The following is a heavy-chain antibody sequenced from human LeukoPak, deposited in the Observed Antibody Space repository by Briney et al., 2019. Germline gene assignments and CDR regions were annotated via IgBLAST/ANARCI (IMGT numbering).Heavy chain of an antibody. CDR2: ISSSSSYI. CDR1: GFTFSSYE. D-gene: IGHD3-22*01. CDR3: ARVGNYYDSSGQES. V-gene: IGHV3-21*01. Sequence: GGSLRLSCAASGFTFSSYEMNWVRQAPGKGLEWVSSISSSSSYIYYADSVKGRFTISRDNAKNSLYLQMNSLRAEDTAVYYCARVGNYYDSSGQESWGQGTLVTVSS. J-gene: IGHJ5*02.